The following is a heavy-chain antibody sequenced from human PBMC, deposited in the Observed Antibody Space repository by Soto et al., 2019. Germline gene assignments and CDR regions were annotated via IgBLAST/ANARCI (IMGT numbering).Heavy chain of an antibody. V-gene: IGHV3-33*01. D-gene: IGHD2-2*01. CDR1: GFTFSSYG. Sequence: QVQLVESGGGVVQPGRSLRLSCAASGFTFSSYGMHWVRQAPGKGLEWVAVIWYDGSNKYYADSVKGRFTISRDNSKNTLYLKMTSVRAEDTAVYYCARAPPGSHQLYGMDVWGQGTTVTVSS. J-gene: IGHJ6*02. CDR2: IWYDGSNK. CDR3: ARAPPGSHQLYGMDV.